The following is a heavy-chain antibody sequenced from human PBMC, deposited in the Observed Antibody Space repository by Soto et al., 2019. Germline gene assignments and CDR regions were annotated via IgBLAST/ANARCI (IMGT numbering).Heavy chain of an antibody. CDR2: IYYSGST. CDR1: GGSISSYY. Sequence: VQLQESGPGLVKPSETLSLTCTVSGGSISSYYWSWIRQPPGKGLEWIGYIYYSGSTNYNPSLKSRVTISVDTSKNQFSLKLSSVTAADTAVYYCARNHPGRSAFGAFDNWGQGTMVTVSS. D-gene: IGHD3-16*01. CDR3: ARNHPGRSAFGAFDN. V-gene: IGHV4-59*01. J-gene: IGHJ3*02.